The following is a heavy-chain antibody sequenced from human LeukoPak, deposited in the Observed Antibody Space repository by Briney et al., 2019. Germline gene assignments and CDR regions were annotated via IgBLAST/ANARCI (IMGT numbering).Heavy chain of an antibody. CDR3: AITAMVTELVDY. CDR2: ISAYNGNT. Sequence: GASVKVSCKASGYTFTSYGISWVRQAPGQGLEWMGWISAYNGNTNYAQKLQGRVTITADKSTSTAYMELSSLRSEDTAVYYCAITAMVTELVDYWGQGTLVTVSS. CDR1: GYTFTSYG. J-gene: IGHJ4*02. D-gene: IGHD5-18*01. V-gene: IGHV1-18*01.